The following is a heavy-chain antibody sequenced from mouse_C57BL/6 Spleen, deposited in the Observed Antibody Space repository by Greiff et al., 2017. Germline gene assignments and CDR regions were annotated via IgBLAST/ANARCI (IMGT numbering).Heavy chain of an antibody. Sequence: EVKLMESGGGLVKPGGSLKLSCAASGFTFSDYGMHWVSQAPEKGLEWVAYISSGSSTIYYADKVKGRFTISRDNAKNTLFMQMTSLRSEDTAMYYCANGSCLYAMDYWGQGTSVTVSS. CDR1: GFTFSDYG. J-gene: IGHJ4*01. CDR2: ISSGSSTI. V-gene: IGHV5-17*01. D-gene: IGHD1-1*01. CDR3: ANGSCLYAMDY.